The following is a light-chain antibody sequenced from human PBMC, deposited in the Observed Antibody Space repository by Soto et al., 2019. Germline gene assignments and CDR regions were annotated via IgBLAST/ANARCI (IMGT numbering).Light chain of an antibody. Sequence: IQLTQSPSSLSASVGDSVTITCRASQGISRYLAWYQQKPGRAPQLLISAASTLQSGVPSRFSGSGSGTHFTLTISSLQPDDFATYYCQQYNSYPWTFGQGTKVEIK. CDR2: AAS. CDR3: QQYNSYPWT. V-gene: IGKV1-9*01. CDR1: QGISRY. J-gene: IGKJ1*01.